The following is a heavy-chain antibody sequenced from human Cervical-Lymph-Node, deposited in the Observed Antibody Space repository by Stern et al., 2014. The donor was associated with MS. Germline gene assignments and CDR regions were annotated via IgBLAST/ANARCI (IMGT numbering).Heavy chain of an antibody. CDR1: GDTFSSYA. CDR2: LIPFFGAP. V-gene: IGHV1-69*01. Sequence: VQLVESGAEVKKPGSSVXVSCKPSGDTFSSYALSWVRQAPGQGLEWVGGLIPFFGAPRYAQKFQGRVTITPEESTGTAFMELSNLTADDTAVYYCALRRSYYVYWGQGTLISVSS. D-gene: IGHD4-11*01. J-gene: IGHJ4*02. CDR3: ALRRSYYVY.